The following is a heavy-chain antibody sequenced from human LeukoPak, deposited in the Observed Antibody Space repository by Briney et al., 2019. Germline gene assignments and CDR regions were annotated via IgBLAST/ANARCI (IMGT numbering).Heavy chain of an antibody. CDR2: IIPIFGTA. Sequence: ASVKVSCKASGGTFSSYAISWVRQAPGQGLEWMGRIIPIFGTANYAQKFQGRVTITTDESTSTAYMELSSPRSEDTAVYYCAREGTEYYFDYWGQGTLATVSS. CDR1: GGTFSSYA. CDR3: AREGTEYYFDY. D-gene: IGHD1-1*01. V-gene: IGHV1-69*05. J-gene: IGHJ4*02.